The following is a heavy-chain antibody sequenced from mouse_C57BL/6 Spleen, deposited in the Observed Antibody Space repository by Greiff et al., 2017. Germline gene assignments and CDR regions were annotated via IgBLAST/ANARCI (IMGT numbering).Heavy chain of an antibody. CDR2: IDPANGNT. D-gene: IGHD1-1*01. Sequence: VQLQQSVAELVRPGASVKLSCTASGFTFTNTDMHWVKQRPEQGLEWIGRIDPANGNTKYAPKFLGKATITADTSSNTAYLQLSSLTSEDTAIYYGARGITTVVVPFDYWGQGTTLTVSS. CDR1: GFTFTNTD. J-gene: IGHJ2*01. V-gene: IGHV14-3*01. CDR3: ARGITTVVVPFDY.